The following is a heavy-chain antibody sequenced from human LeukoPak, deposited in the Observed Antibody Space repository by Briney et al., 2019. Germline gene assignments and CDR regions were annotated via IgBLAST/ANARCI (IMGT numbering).Heavy chain of an antibody. J-gene: IGHJ6*03. D-gene: IGHD4-23*01. CDR2: ISSSGSTI. V-gene: IGHV3-48*04. CDR3: ARVGNYYYYYYMDV. Sequence: GGSLRLSCAASGFTFSSYSMNWVRQAPGKGLEWVSYISSSGSTIYYADSVKGRFTISRDNAKNSLYLQMNSLRAEDTAVYYCARVGNYYYYYYMDVWGKGTTVTVSS. CDR1: GFTFSSYS.